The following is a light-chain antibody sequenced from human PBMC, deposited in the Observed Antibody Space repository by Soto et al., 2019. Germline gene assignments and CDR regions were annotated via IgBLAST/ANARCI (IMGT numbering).Light chain of an antibody. Sequence: DIQMTQYPSTLSGSVGDRVTITCRASQTISSWLAWYQQKPGKAPKLLIYKASTLKSGVPSRFSGSRSGTEVTLTISSLQPDDFATYYCQHYNSYSEAFGQGTKVELK. J-gene: IGKJ1*01. V-gene: IGKV1-5*03. CDR2: KAS. CDR1: QTISSW. CDR3: QHYNSYSEA.